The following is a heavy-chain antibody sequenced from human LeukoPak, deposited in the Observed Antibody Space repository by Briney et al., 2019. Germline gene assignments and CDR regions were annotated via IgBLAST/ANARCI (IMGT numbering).Heavy chain of an antibody. D-gene: IGHD2-8*02. CDR2: ISADAVDT. Sequence: GGSLRLSCVASGFTFSNHAMTWVRQAPGKGLEWVSAISADAVDTFYAPSVKGRFTISRDNSKNTMYLQINSLRAEDTAIYYCAKDVWWSVSWGQGTLVTVSS. CDR1: GFTFSNHA. V-gene: IGHV3-23*01. CDR3: AKDVWWSVS. J-gene: IGHJ5*02.